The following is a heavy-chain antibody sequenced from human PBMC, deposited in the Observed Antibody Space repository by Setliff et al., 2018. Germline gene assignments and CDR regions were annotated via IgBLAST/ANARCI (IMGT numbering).Heavy chain of an antibody. CDR3: ARQPDYDYVWGSYRPSSDPECYLDY. CDR2: IYTSGST. V-gene: IGHV4-61*09. D-gene: IGHD3-16*02. Sequence: SETLSLTCTVSGGSISSGSYYWSWIRQPAGKGLEWIGHIYTSGSTNYNPSLKSRVTISVDTSKNQFSLKLSSVTAADTAVYYCARQPDYDYVWGSYRPSSDPECYLDYWGQGTLVTVSS. J-gene: IGHJ4*02. CDR1: GGSISSGSYY.